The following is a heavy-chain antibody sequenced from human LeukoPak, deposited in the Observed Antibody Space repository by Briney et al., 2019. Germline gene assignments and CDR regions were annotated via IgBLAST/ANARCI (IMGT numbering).Heavy chain of an antibody. Sequence: ASVKVSCKASGYTFTGYYMHWVRQAPGQGLEWMGWINPNSGGTNYAQKFQGRVTMTRDTSISTAYMELSSLRSDDTAVYYCARDYYGSGSYYPTEFDYWGQGTLVTVSS. V-gene: IGHV1-2*02. CDR2: INPNSGGT. J-gene: IGHJ4*02. D-gene: IGHD3-10*01. CDR3: ARDYYGSGSYYPTEFDY. CDR1: GYTFTGYY.